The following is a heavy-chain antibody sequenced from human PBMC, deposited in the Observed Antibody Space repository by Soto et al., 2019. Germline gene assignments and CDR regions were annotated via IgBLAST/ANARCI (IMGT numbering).Heavy chain of an antibody. CDR3: ARRMNKGYEIFDY. Sequence: GESLKISCKGSGYSFSSYWITWVRQKPGEALEWLGRISPSDSYTDYSPTSQGHVSISTDKYTNTVYLEWSSLKASDTAMYYCARRMNKGYEIFDYRGKGTRVTVSS. CDR2: ISPSDSYT. CDR1: GYSFSSYW. V-gene: IGHV5-10-1*01. D-gene: IGHD3-9*01. J-gene: IGHJ4*02.